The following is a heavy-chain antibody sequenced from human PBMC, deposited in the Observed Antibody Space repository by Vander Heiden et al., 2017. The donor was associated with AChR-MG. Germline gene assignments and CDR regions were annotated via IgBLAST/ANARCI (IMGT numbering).Heavy chain of an antibody. V-gene: IGHV3-21*01. CDR2: ISSSSSYI. J-gene: IGHJ4*02. D-gene: IGHD3-3*01. CDR3: ARDLLALEWSTNPFDY. CDR1: GFTFRRYS. Sequence: EVQLVESGGGLVKPGGSLRLSCAASGFTFRRYSMNWVRQAPGKGLEWVSSISSSSSYIYYADSVKGRFTISRDNAKNSLYLQMNSLRAEDTAVYYCARDLLALEWSTNPFDYWGQGTLVTVSS.